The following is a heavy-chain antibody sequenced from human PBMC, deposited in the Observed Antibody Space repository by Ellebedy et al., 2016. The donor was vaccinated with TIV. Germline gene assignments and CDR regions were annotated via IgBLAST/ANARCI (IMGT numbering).Heavy chain of an antibody. V-gene: IGHV3-66*01. CDR1: GFTVSSNY. J-gene: IGHJ5*02. D-gene: IGHD2-8*02. CDR3: ARVVVYATYKWFDP. Sequence: GESLKISCAASGFTVSSNYMSWVRQAPGKGLEWVSVIYSGGSTYYADSVKGRLTISRDNSKNTLYLQMNSLRAEDTAVYYCARVVVYATYKWFDPWGQGTLVTVSS. CDR2: IYSGGST.